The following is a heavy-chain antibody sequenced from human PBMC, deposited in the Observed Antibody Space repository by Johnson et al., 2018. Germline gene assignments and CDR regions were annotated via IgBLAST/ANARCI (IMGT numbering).Heavy chain of an antibody. J-gene: IGHJ4*02. CDR1: GFTFSTYA. CDR3: VKDLSSSSEPDC. D-gene: IGHD6-6*01. V-gene: IGHV3-30*18. CDR2: ISYDGTNK. Sequence: QVQLVQSGGGVVQPGRSLRLSCAASGFTFSTYAIHWVRQAPGKGLEWVSVISYDGTNKYYSDSVRGRFTISRDNGNNTLYLQLKGLSAEDTAVYYCVKDLSSSSEPDCWGQGTLVTVSS.